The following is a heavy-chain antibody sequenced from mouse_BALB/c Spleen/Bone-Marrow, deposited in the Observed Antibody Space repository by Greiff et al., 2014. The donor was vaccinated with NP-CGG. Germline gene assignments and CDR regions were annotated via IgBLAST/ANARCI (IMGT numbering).Heavy chain of an antibody. CDR3: AAYYYGSSQFAY. D-gene: IGHD1-1*01. V-gene: IGHV14-3*02. J-gene: IGHJ3*01. CDR2: IDPANGNT. Sequence: VQLQQSGAELVKPGASVKLSCTASGFNIKDTYMHWVKQRPEQGLEWIGRIDPANGNTKYDPKFQGKATITAGTSSNTAYLQLSSLTSEGTAVYYCAAYYYGSSQFAYWGQGTLVTVSA. CDR1: GFNIKDTY.